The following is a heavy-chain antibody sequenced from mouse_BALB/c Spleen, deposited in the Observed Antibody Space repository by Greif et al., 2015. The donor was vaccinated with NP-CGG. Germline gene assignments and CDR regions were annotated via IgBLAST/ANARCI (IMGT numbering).Heavy chain of an antibody. D-gene: IGHD1-1*01. J-gene: IGHJ1*01. V-gene: IGHV7-3*02. CDR3: ARDIKYGDIYWFFDV. CDR2: LRNKPKGSTT. Sequence: EVKLVESGGGLVQPGGSLRLSCATSGFTFTDYYMSWVRQPPGKALEWLGFLRNKPKGSTTEYSASVEGRFTLSSDNSQSILYLQMNTLRAEDSATYYGARDIKYGDIYWFFDVWGAGTTVTVSS. CDR1: GFTFTDYY.